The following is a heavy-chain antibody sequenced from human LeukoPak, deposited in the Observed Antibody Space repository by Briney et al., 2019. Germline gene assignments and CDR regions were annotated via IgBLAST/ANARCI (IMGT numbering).Heavy chain of an antibody. CDR3: AREELRLEAFDI. J-gene: IGHJ3*02. CDR2: ISSSSSYI. D-gene: IGHD1-26*01. V-gene: IGHV3-21*01. CDR1: GFTFSSYS. Sequence: PGGSLRLSCAASGFTFSSYSMNWVRQAPGKGLEWVSSISSSSSYIYYADSVKGRFTISRDNAKNSLYLQVNSLRAEDTAVYYCAREELRLEAFDIWGQGTMVTVSS.